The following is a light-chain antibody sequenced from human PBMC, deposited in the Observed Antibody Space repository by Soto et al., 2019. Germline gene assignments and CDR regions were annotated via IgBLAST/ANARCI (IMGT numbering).Light chain of an antibody. CDR2: EGS. CDR3: CSDAGSSTWV. J-gene: IGLJ1*01. V-gene: IGLV2-23*01. CDR1: SSDVGSYNF. Sequence: QSALTQPASVSGSPGQSITISCTGTSSDVGSYNFVSWYQQPPGKAPKLMIYEGSKRPSGVSNRFSGSKSGNTASLTISGLHAEDEADYYCCSDAGSSTWVFGTGTKLTVL.